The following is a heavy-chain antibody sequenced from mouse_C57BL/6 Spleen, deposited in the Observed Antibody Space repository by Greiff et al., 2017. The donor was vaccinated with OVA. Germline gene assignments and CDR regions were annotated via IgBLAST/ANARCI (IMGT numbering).Heavy chain of an antibody. V-gene: IGHV2-9*01. Sequence: QVQLQQSGPGLVAPSQSLSITCTVSGFSLTSSGVDWVRQPPGKGLEWLGVIWGGGSTNYTSAPMSRLSVSKNNTKSQVILKMNSLQTENTAMYYCAKHEDYAMGYWGQETSVTVSS. J-gene: IGHJ4*01. CDR1: GFSLTSSG. CDR2: IWGGGST. CDR3: AKHEDYAMGY.